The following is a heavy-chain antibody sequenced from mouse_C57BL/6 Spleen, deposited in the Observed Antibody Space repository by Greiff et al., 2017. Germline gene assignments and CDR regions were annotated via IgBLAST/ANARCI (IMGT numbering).Heavy chain of an antibody. Sequence: QVTLKESGPGILQPSQTLSLTCSFSGYSLSTFGMGVGWIRQPSGKGLEWLAHIWWDDAKYYNPALKSRLTISKDTSKNQVFLKIANVDTADTATYYCARKRGQLRLRGYFDYWGQGTTLTVSS. J-gene: IGHJ2*01. CDR1: GYSLSTFGMG. V-gene: IGHV8-8*01. CDR3: ARKRGQLRLRGYFDY. D-gene: IGHD3-2*02. CDR2: IWWDDAK.